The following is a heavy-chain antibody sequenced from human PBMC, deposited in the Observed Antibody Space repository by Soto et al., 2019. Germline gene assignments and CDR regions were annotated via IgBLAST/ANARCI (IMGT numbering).Heavy chain of an antibody. CDR3: ARGDSTDCSNGVCSFFYNHDMDV. Sequence: ASVKVSCKASGYSFTDYHIHWVRQAPGQGLEWLGRIDPKSGGTSTAQKFQGWVTMTTDTSISTASMELTRLTSDDTAIYYCARGDSTDCSNGVCSFFYNHDMDVWGQGTTVTVSS. CDR2: IDPKSGGT. CDR1: GYSFTDYH. D-gene: IGHD2-8*01. V-gene: IGHV1-2*04. J-gene: IGHJ6*02.